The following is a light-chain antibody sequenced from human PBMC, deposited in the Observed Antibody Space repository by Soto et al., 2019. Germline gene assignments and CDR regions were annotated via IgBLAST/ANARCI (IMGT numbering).Light chain of an antibody. V-gene: IGLV2-8*01. J-gene: IGLJ1*01. Sequence: QSALTQPPSASGSPGQSVTISCTGTSSDVGGYNYVSWYQQHPGKAPKLIIYEVTKRPSGVPDRFSGSKSGNTAFMTVSGLQAEDEADYYCTSCAGRIIPFGNGTKVTVL. CDR3: TSCAGRIIP. CDR1: SSDVGGYNY. CDR2: EVT.